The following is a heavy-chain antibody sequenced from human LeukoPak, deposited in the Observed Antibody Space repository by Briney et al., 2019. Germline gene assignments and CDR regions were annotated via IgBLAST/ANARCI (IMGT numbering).Heavy chain of an antibody. CDR1: GFTVSSNY. CDR2: IYSGGST. CDR3: ARHRRYCSGDTCYSGHDY. J-gene: IGHJ4*02. Sequence: GGSLRLSCAASGFTVSSNYMSWVRQAPGKGLEFVSIIYSGGSTYYADSLKGRFTISRGNSKNTLYLQMNSLRVEDTAVYYCARHRRYCSGDTCYSGHDYWGQGTLVIVSS. D-gene: IGHD2-15*01. V-gene: IGHV3-53*01.